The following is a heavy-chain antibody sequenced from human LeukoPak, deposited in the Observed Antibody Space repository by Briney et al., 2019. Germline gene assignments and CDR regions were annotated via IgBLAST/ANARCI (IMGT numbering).Heavy chain of an antibody. J-gene: IGHJ4*02. CDR3: ARENSFGSGSYIFDS. CDR1: TYTFTDNS. D-gene: IGHD3-10*01. V-gene: IGHV1-2*02. Sequence: ASVKVSCKASTYTFTDNSIHWVRQAPGQGPQWMGWINPNSGDTYYARNFQDRVTLTRDTSLSTAYMELTSLRSDDTAMYYCARENSFGSGSYIFDSWGQGTLVTVSS. CDR2: INPNSGDT.